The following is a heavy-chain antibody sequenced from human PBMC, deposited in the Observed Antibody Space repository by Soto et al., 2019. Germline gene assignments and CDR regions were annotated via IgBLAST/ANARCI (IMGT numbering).Heavy chain of an antibody. D-gene: IGHD3-3*01. CDR3: ARDGPPTTTGVGPSYTMDV. J-gene: IGHJ6*02. V-gene: IGHV1-46*01. CDR1: GYTFTSYH. CDR2: INPSGGRI. Sequence: QLQLVQSGAEVKKPGASVKVSCKASGYTFTSYHMHWVRQAPGQGLEWMGIINPSGGRITYAPRFQGRVMMTRDTSTNTVYMELRSLRSEDTAVYYCARDGPPTTTGVGPSYTMDVWGQGTTVTVS.